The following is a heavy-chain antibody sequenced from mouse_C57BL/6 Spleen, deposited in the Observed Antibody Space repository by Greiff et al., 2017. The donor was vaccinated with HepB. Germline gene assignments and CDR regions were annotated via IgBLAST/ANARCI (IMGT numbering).Heavy chain of an antibody. CDR3: AMDGYYSPFAY. V-gene: IGHV1-26*01. J-gene: IGHJ3*01. D-gene: IGHD2-3*01. CDR1: GYTFTDYY. CDR2: INPNNGGT. Sequence: VQLKQSGPELVKPGASVKISCKASGYTFTDYYMNWVKQSHGKSLEWIGDINPNNGGTSYNQKFKGKATLTVDKSSSTAYMELRSLTSEDSAVYYCAMDGYYSPFAYWGQGTLVTVSA.